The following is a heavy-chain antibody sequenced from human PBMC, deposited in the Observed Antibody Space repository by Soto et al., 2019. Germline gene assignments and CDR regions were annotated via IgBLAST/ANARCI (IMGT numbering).Heavy chain of an antibody. Sequence: GASVKVSCKASGYTFTSYAMHWVRQAPGQRLEWMGWINAGNGNTKYSQKLQGRVTMTTDTSTSTAYMEMRSLRSDDTAVYYCARDPSIAAPEDNWFDPWGQGTLVTVSS. D-gene: IGHD6-6*01. CDR2: INAGNGNT. CDR1: GYTFTSYA. CDR3: ARDPSIAAPEDNWFDP. V-gene: IGHV1-3*01. J-gene: IGHJ5*02.